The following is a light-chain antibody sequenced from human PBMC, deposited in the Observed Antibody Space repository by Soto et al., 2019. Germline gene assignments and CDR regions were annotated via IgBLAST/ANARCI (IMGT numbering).Light chain of an antibody. CDR1: QSVSSSY. V-gene: IGKV3-20*01. CDR3: QQHGSAPPIT. J-gene: IGKJ5*01. Sequence: EIVLTQSPGTLSLSPGERATLSCRASQSVSSSYLAWYQQKPGQAPRLLIYGASSRATGIPDTFSGSGSATDFTLTISSLEPEDFAVYYCQQHGSAPPITFGQGTRLEIK. CDR2: GAS.